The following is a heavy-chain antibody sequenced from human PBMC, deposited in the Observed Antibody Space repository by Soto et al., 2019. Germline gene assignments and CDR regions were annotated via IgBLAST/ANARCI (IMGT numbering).Heavy chain of an antibody. CDR2: YSGFT. D-gene: IGHD1-26*01. CDR1: GGSITTYQ. Sequence: SETLSLTCTVSGGSITTYQWSWIRQPPGKGLEWIGGYSGFTNYNPSLESRVTISVDTSKNQFSLTLRSVTAADTAVYYCARRYGGNFDYWGQGTTVTVSS. CDR3: ARRYGGNFDY. V-gene: IGHV4-59*01. J-gene: IGHJ4*03.